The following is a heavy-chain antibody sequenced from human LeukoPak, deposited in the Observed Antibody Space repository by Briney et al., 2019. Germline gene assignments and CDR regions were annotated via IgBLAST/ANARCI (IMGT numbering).Heavy chain of an antibody. D-gene: IGHD2-21*02. V-gene: IGHV4-39*01. CDR2: IYYSGST. J-gene: IGHJ5*02. CDR3: ARLPGDFDNRFDP. Sequence: PSETLSLTCTVSGGSISSSSYYWGWIRQPPGKGLEWIGSIYYSGSTYYNPSLKSRVTISVDTSKNQFSLKLSSVTAADTAVYYCARLPGDFDNRFDPWGQGTLVTVSS. CDR1: GGSISSSSYY.